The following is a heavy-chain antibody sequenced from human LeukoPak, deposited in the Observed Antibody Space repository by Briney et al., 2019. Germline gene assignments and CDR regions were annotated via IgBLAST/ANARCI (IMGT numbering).Heavy chain of an antibody. V-gene: IGHV3-73*01. CDR3: TRPGYYDSSGYLYYFDY. CDR1: WFTFSGSA. CDR2: IRSKANSYAT. J-gene: IGHJ4*02. Sequence: GSLRLSCAASWFTFSGSAMHWVRQASGKGLEWFGRIRSKANSYATAYAASMKGRFTISRDDSKNTAYLQMNSLKTEDTAVYYCTRPGYYDSSGYLYYFDYWGQGTLVTVSS. D-gene: IGHD3-22*01.